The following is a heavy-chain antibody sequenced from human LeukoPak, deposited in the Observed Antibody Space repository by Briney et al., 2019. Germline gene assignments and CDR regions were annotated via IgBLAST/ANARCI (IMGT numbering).Heavy chain of an antibody. J-gene: IGHJ4*02. D-gene: IGHD3-10*01. Sequence: ASVKVSCKASGYAFTGYYMHWVRQAPGQGLEWMGRINPNSGGTNYAQKFQGRVTMTRDTSISTAYMELSRLRSDDTAVYYCARAMVRGVITPDYWGQGTLVTVSS. CDR1: GYAFTGYY. V-gene: IGHV1-2*06. CDR3: ARAMVRGVITPDY. CDR2: INPNSGGT.